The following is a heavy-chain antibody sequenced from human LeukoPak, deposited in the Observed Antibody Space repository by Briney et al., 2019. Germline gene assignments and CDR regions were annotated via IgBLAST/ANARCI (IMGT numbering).Heavy chain of an antibody. CDR3: AGGYSGSYYGVYYYYYMDV. D-gene: IGHD1-26*01. V-gene: IGHV1-8*01. Sequence: GASVKVSCKASGYTFTSYDINWVRQATGQGLEWMGWMNPNSGNTGYAQKFQGRVTMTRNTSISTAYMELSSLRSEDTAVYYCAGGYSGSYYGVYYYYYMDVWGKGTTVTVSS. CDR2: MNPNSGNT. CDR1: GYTFTSYD. J-gene: IGHJ6*03.